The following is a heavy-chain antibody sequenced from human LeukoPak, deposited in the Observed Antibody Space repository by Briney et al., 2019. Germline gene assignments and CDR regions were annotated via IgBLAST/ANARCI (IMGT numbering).Heavy chain of an antibody. CDR2: IRYDGSNK. CDR3: ADWFREASDI. J-gene: IGHJ3*02. CDR1: GFTFSSYG. D-gene: IGHD3-10*01. V-gene: IGHV3-30*02. Sequence: PGGSLRLSCAASGFTFSSYGMHWVRQAPGKGLKWVAFIRYDGSNKYYADSVKGRFTISRDNSKNTLYLQMSSLRAEDTAVYYCADWFREASDIWGQGTMVTVSS.